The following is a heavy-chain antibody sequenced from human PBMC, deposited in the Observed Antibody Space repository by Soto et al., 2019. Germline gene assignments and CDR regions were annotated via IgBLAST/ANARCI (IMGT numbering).Heavy chain of an antibody. D-gene: IGHD2-15*01. CDR3: VSVVGGFAS. Sequence: QVQLVQSGAEVKKPGSSVKVSCEASGGTFTSYTISWVRQAPGQGLEWMGRIIPILGIPNYGQKFQGRVTITADKSTSTAYMELSSLTSEDTAVYYCVSVVGGFASWGQGTPVTVSS. CDR2: IIPILGIP. CDR1: GGTFTSYT. V-gene: IGHV1-69*02. J-gene: IGHJ4*02.